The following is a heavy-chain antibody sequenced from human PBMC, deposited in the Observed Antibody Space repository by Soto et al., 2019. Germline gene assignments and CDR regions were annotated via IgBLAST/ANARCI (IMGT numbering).Heavy chain of an antibody. CDR2: IYYSGST. V-gene: IGHV4-39*01. CDR1: GGSISSGGYY. D-gene: IGHD6-6*01. J-gene: IGHJ4*02. Sequence: AETLSLTCTVSGGSISSGGYYWSGIRQHPGKGPEYIGNIYYSGSTYYNPPLKSRVTISFDTSKNQFSLKLSSVTAADTAVYYCARSHIVPRLFMYPYDYWGQGTPVTVSS. CDR3: ARSHIVPRLFMYPYDY.